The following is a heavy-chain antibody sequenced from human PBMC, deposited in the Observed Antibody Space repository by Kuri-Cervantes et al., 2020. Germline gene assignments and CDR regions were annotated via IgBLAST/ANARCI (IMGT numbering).Heavy chain of an antibody. CDR1: GGSISSSNYY. V-gene: IGHV4-39*01. CDR3: ARRLAFDI. J-gene: IGHJ3*02. Sequence: GSLRLSCTVSGGSISSSNYYWGWIRQPPGKGLEWIGSIFYSGNTYYNPSLKSRVTISVDTSKNQFSLKLNSVTAADTAAYYCARRLAFDIWGQGTMVTVSS. CDR2: IFYSGNT.